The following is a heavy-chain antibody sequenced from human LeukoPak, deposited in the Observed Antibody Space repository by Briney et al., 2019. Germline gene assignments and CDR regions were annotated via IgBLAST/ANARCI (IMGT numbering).Heavy chain of an antibody. CDR3: AKDSSGSGWSDPVDY. Sequence: GGSLRLSCAASGFTFSSYAMSWVRQAPGKGLEWVSAISGSGGSTYYADSVKGRFTISRDNSKNTLYLQINSLRAEDTAVYYCAKDSSGSGWSDPVDYWGQGTLVTVSS. V-gene: IGHV3-23*01. CDR1: GFTFSSYA. CDR2: ISGSGGST. D-gene: IGHD6-19*01. J-gene: IGHJ4*02.